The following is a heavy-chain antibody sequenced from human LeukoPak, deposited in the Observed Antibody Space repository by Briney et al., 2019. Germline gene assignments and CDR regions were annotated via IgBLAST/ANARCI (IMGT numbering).Heavy chain of an antibody. CDR2: IRYDGSSK. Sequence: GGSLRLSCAASGFTFSSYGMHWVRQAPGKGLEWVAFIRYDGSSKYYADSVKGRFTISRDNSKNTLYLQMNSLRAEDTAVYYCAKVFYGSGSYRQFDYWGQGTLVTVSS. V-gene: IGHV3-30*02. J-gene: IGHJ4*02. CDR1: GFTFSSYG. D-gene: IGHD3-10*01. CDR3: AKVFYGSGSYRQFDY.